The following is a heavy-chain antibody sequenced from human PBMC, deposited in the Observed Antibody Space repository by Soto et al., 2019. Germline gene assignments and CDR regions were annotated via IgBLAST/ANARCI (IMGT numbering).Heavy chain of an antibody. J-gene: IGHJ4*02. Sequence: GGSLRLSCEASGFTFSSYAMSWVRQAPGKGLEWVSSISGSGGSTYYADSVKGRFTISRDNSKNTLYLQMNSLRAEDTAVYYCAKLERFLEWLEDYWGQGTLVTVSS. CDR3: AKLERFLEWLEDY. V-gene: IGHV3-23*01. CDR2: ISGSGGST. CDR1: GFTFSSYA. D-gene: IGHD3-3*01.